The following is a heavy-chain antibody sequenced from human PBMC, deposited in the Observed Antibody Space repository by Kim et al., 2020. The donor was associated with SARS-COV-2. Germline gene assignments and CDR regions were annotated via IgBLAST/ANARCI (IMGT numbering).Heavy chain of an antibody. D-gene: IGHD3-22*01. CDR1: GGSVSSGSYY. J-gene: IGHJ3*02. Sequence: SETLSLTCTVSGGSVSSGSYYWSWIRQPPGKGLEWIGYIYYSGSTNYNPSLKSRVTISVDTSKNQFSLKLSSVTAADTAVYYCARDWYYYDSSGYLAFDIWGQGTMVTVSS. CDR2: IYYSGST. CDR3: ARDWYYYDSSGYLAFDI. V-gene: IGHV4-61*01.